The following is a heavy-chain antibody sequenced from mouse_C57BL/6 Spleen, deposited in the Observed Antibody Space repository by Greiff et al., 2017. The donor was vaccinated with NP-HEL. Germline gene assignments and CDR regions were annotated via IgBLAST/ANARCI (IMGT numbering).Heavy chain of an antibody. D-gene: IGHD4-1*01. J-gene: IGHJ2*01. CDR2: ISNLAYSI. CDR3: ARQGGSDWDFDY. V-gene: IGHV5-15*01. Sequence: EVKLVESGGGLVQPGGSLKLSCAASGFTFSDYGMAWVRQAPRKGPEWVAFISNLAYSIYYADTVTGRFTISRENAKNTLYLEMSSLRSEDTAMYYCARQGGSDWDFDYWGQGTTLTVSS. CDR1: GFTFSDYG.